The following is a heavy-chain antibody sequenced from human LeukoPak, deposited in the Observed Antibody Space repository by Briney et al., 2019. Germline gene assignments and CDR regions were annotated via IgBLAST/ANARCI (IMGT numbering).Heavy chain of an antibody. J-gene: IGHJ6*03. CDR2: IKSKTDGGTT. D-gene: IGHD3-10*01. CDR1: GFTLSNAW. V-gene: IGHV3-15*01. Sequence: GGSLRLSCAASGFTLSNAWMSWVCQAPGKGLEWVGRIKSKTDGGTTDYAAPVKGRLTISRDDSKNTLYLQMNSLKTEDTAVYYCTTETFYYGSGSYYKPLNYYYYMDVWGKGTTVTVSS. CDR3: TTETFYYGSGSYYKPLNYYYYMDV.